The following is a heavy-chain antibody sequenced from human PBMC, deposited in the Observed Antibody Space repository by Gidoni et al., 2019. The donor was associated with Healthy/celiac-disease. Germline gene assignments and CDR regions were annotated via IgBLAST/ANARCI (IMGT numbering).Heavy chain of an antibody. CDR3: ARSGPVHDSSYNWFDP. V-gene: IGHV4-31*03. CDR2: IYYSGST. CDR1: GGSISSGGYY. J-gene: IGHJ5*02. D-gene: IGHD6-19*01. Sequence: QVQLQESGPGLVKPSQTLSLTCTVSGGSISSGGYYWSWIRQHPGKGLEWIGYIYYSGSTYYNPSLKSRVTISVDTSKNQFSLKLSSVTAADTAVYYCARSGPVHDSSYNWFDPWGQGTLVTVSS.